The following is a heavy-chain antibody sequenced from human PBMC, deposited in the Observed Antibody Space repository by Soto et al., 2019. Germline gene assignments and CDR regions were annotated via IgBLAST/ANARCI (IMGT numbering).Heavy chain of an antibody. CDR2: IDPSDTYT. CDR3: ARPYDFWSGYYALDY. D-gene: IGHD3-3*01. V-gene: IGHV5-10-1*01. Sequence: VQSMKISSMVFGSSFTSLWISWVRQKHEKGLEWMRRIDPSDTYTNYSPSFQGHVTISADKSISTAYLQWSSLKASDTAMYYCARPYDFWSGYYALDYWGQGTLVTVS. CDR1: GSSFTSLW. J-gene: IGHJ4*02.